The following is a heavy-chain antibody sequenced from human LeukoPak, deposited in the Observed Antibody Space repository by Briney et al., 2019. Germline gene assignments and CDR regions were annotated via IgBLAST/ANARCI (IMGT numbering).Heavy chain of an antibody. CDR2: ISADGGTT. D-gene: IGHD5-24*01. V-gene: IGHV3-43*02. CDR1: GFTFDDYA. J-gene: IGHJ4*02. Sequence: PGGSLRLSCAASGFTFDDYAMHWVRQAPGKGLEWVCVISADGGTTFYADSVKGRFTFSRDNSKNSLYLQMNSLRTEDTALYYCAKDVSGDGYNWGIFGYWGQGTLVTVSS. CDR3: AKDVSGDGYNWGIFGY.